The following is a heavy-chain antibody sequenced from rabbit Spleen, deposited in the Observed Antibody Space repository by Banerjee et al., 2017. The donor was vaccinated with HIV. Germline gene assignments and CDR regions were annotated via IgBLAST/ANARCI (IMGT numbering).Heavy chain of an antibody. CDR3: AKYSDGRGAAFDP. CDR2: IYIGTAKT. Sequence: QSLEESGGDLVQPEGSLTLTCTASGFSFSNSYDMCWVRQAPGKGLEWIACIYIGTAKTYYATWAKGRFTISKTSSTTMTLQMTSLTAADTATYFCAKYSDGRGAAFDPWGPGTLVTVS. CDR1: GFSFSNSYD. J-gene: IGHJ2*01. D-gene: IGHD4-1*01. V-gene: IGHV1S40*01.